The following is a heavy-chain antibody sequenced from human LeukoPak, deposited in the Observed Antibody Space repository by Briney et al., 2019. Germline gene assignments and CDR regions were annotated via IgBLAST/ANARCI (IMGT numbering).Heavy chain of an antibody. Sequence: KSSETLSLTCAVYGGSFSGYYWSWIRQPPGKGLEWIGEINHSGSTNYNPSLKSRVTISVDTSKNQFSLKLSSVTAADTAVYYCARGRRGSYQANDYWGQGTLVTVSS. CDR2: INHSGST. CDR1: GGSFSGYY. D-gene: IGHD1-26*01. V-gene: IGHV4-34*01. J-gene: IGHJ4*02. CDR3: ARGRRGSYQANDY.